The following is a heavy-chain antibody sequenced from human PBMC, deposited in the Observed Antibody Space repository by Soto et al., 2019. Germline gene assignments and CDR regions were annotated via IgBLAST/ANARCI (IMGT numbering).Heavy chain of an antibody. Sequence: ASVKVSCKASGYTFTSYSMHGLHQAPGQRLEWMGWINAGKGNTKYSQKFQGRVTITRETSASTAYTELSSLRSEDTAVYYCARGQDNWEWGDYWGQGTLVTVSS. D-gene: IGHD1-20*01. V-gene: IGHV1-3*01. CDR1: GYTFTSYS. CDR3: ARGQDNWEWGDY. J-gene: IGHJ4*02. CDR2: INAGKGNT.